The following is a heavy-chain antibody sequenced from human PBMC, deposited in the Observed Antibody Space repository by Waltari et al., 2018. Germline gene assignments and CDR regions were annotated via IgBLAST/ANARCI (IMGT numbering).Heavy chain of an antibody. CDR2: INQSGST. J-gene: IGHJ4*02. CDR3: ARRPSYMVRGANFDY. CDR1: GGSFSGYY. D-gene: IGHD3-10*01. Sequence: QVQLQQWGAGLLKPSETLSLTCAVYGGSFSGYYWSWIRQPPGQGLEWLGEINQSGSTNYNPSLKSRVTISGDTSKNQFSLKLSSVTAADTAVYYCARRPSYMVRGANFDYWGQGTLVTVSS. V-gene: IGHV4-34*01.